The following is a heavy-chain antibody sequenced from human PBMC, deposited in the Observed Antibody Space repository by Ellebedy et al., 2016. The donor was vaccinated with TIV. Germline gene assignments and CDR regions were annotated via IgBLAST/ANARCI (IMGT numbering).Heavy chain of an antibody. J-gene: IGHJ4*02. CDR3: ARGDSSSSRVYY. Sequence: MPSETLSLTCTVPGGSISSDTYYWSWIRQPPGKGLEWIGYIYYSGSTYYNPSLKSRVTISVDTSKNQFSLKLSSVTAADTAVYYCARGDSSSSRVYYWGQGTLVTVSS. D-gene: IGHD6-6*01. CDR1: GGSISSDTYY. V-gene: IGHV4-30-4*01. CDR2: IYYSGST.